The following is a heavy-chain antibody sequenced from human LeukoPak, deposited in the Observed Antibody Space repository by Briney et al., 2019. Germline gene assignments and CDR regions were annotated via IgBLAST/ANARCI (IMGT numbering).Heavy chain of an antibody. Sequence: GGSLRLSCAASGFTFSDYYMSWIRQAPGKGLEWVSYISTSSYTNYANSVKGRFTISRDNAKNSLYLQMNSLRAEDTAVYYCARAFRYCSSTSCYLDPWGQGTLVTVSS. J-gene: IGHJ5*02. CDR3: ARAFRYCSSTSCYLDP. V-gene: IGHV3-11*06. D-gene: IGHD2-2*01. CDR1: GFTFSDYY. CDR2: ISTSSYT.